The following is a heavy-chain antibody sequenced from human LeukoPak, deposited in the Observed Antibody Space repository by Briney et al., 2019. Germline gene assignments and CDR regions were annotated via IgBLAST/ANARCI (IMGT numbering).Heavy chain of an antibody. Sequence: PSETLSLTCAVYGGSFSGYYWSWIRQPPGKGLAGIGEVNHSGSTNYNPSLKSRVTISVDTSKNQFSLKLSSVTASDTAVYYCARGIGIVGAFDYWGQGTLVTVSS. D-gene: IGHD1-26*01. J-gene: IGHJ4*02. CDR3: ARGIGIVGAFDY. V-gene: IGHV4-34*01. CDR1: GGSFSGYY. CDR2: VNHSGST.